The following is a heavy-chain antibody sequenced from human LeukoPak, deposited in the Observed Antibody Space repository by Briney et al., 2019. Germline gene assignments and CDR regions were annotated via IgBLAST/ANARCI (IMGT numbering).Heavy chain of an antibody. CDR2: ISGNGGTT. D-gene: IGHD7-27*01. J-gene: IGHJ4*02. V-gene: IGHV3-23*01. Sequence: GGSLRLSCAASGFTFRSFAMSWVRQAPGKGLDWVSVISGNGGTTYHADSVKGRFTISRDNSRNTLYLQMNSLRGEDTAIYYCAKETGGLPYWGQGTLVTVSS. CDR1: GFTFRSFA. CDR3: AKETGGLPY.